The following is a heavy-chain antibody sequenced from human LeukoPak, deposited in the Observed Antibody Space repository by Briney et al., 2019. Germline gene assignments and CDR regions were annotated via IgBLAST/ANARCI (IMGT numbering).Heavy chain of an antibody. CDR1: GGSISSSSYY. CDR2: IYYSGST. D-gene: IGHD3-10*01. Sequence: SETLSLTCTVSGGSISSSSYYWGWIRQPPGKGLEWIGSIYYSGSTYYNPSLKSRVTISVDTAKNQFSLKLSSVTAADTAVYYCARDLRGSGSYYYYYYYGMDVWGQGTTVTVSS. CDR3: ARDLRGSGSYYYYYYYGMDV. V-gene: IGHV4-39*07. J-gene: IGHJ6*02.